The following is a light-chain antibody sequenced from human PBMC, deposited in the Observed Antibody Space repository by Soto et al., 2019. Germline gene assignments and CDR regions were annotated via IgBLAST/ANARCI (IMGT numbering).Light chain of an antibody. V-gene: IGLV1-44*01. CDR1: SSNIGRNT. CDR2: NNN. CDR3: AAWDDSVNGPV. J-gene: IGLJ3*02. Sequence: QSVLTQPPSASGTPGQRVTISCSGSSSNIGRNTVNWYQQLPGTAPKLLIYNNNQRPSGVPDRFSGSKSGPSGSLAISGLQSEDEADYYCAAWDDSVNGPVFGGGTKLTVL.